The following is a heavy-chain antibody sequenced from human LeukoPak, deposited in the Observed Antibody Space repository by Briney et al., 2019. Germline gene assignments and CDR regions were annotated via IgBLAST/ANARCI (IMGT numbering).Heavy chain of an antibody. CDR1: GYTFNSYA. J-gene: IGHJ4*02. CDR2: INSGNDNT. CDR3: ARGLYSSSPNVDY. D-gene: IGHD6-6*01. V-gene: IGHV1-3*01. Sequence: ASVKVSCKASGYTFNSYAMHWVRQAPGQRLEWMGWINSGNDNTRYSQKFQGRVTISRDTSPSTAYMELSNLRSEDTAVYYCARGLYSSSPNVDYWGQGTLVTVS.